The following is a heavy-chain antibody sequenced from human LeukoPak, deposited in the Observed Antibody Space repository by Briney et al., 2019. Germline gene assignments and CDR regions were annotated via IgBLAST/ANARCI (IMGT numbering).Heavy chain of an antibody. J-gene: IGHJ6*04. CDR3: ARGYCSSTSCYPYYYYGMDV. CDR1: GGSISSGDYY. Sequence: SETLSLTCTVSGGSISSGDYYWSWIRQPPGKGLEWIGYIYYSGSTYYNPSLKSRVTISVDTSENQFSLKLSSVTAADTAVYYCARGYCSSTSCYPYYYYGMDVWGKGTTVTVSS. V-gene: IGHV4-30-4*01. CDR2: IYYSGST. D-gene: IGHD2-2*01.